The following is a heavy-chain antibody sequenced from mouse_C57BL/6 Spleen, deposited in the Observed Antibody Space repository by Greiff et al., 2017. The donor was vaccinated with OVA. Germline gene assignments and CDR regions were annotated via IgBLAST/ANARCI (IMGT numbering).Heavy chain of an antibody. J-gene: IGHJ4*01. CDR3: ARSHLNWYAMDY. Sequence: VQLQQPGAELVMPGASVKLSCKASGYTFTSYWMHWVKQRPGQGLEWIGEIDPSDSYTNYNQKFKGKSTLTVDKSSSTAYMQLSSLTSEDSAVYYCARSHLNWYAMDYWGQGTSVTVSS. V-gene: IGHV1-69*01. D-gene: IGHD1-3*01. CDR2: IDPSDSYT. CDR1: GYTFTSYW.